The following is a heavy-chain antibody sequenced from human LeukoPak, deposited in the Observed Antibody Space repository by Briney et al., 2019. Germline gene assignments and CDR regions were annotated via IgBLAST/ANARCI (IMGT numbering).Heavy chain of an antibody. CDR1: GGSFSGYY. CDR2: INHSGST. D-gene: IGHD3-10*01. J-gene: IGHJ4*02. V-gene: IGHV4-34*01. Sequence: SETLSLTCAVYGGSFSGYYWSWIRQPPGKGLEWIGEINHSGSTNYNPSLKSRVTISVDTSKNQFSLKLSSVTAADTAVYYCAREYYSIDYWGQGTLVTVSS. CDR3: AREYYSIDY.